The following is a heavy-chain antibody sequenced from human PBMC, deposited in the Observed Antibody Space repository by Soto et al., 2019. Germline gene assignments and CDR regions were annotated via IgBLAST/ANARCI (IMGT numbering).Heavy chain of an antibody. CDR2: ISYSGST. V-gene: IGHV4-30-4*01. Sequence: QVQLQESGPGLVKPSQTLSLTCSISGASISSDDYYWSWFRQPPGKGLEWIGYISYSGSTYYNPSLKRCITISVDTSKPQFFLILSSVTAADTAVFYCAREVNNYYGMDVWGQGTTVTVSS. CDR1: GASISSDDYY. J-gene: IGHJ6*02. CDR3: AREVNNYYGMDV.